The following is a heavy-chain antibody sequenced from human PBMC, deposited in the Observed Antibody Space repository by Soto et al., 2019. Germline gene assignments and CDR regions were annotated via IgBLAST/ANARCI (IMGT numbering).Heavy chain of an antibody. Sequence: QITLKESGPTLVKPTQTLTLTCTFSGFSLRNSGVGVGWIRQPPGKALEWLALIYWDDDKRYSPSLKSRLTITQDTSKHQVVLPMTSMDPVDTATYYCAHLTTGGFYFDYWGQGTLVTVSS. D-gene: IGHD4-17*01. CDR1: GFSLRNSGVG. V-gene: IGHV2-5*02. CDR2: IYWDDDK. CDR3: AHLTTGGFYFDY. J-gene: IGHJ4*02.